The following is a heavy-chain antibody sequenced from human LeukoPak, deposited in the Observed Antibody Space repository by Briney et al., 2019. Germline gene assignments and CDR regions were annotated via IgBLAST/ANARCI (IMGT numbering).Heavy chain of an antibody. CDR1: GYSFISYC. V-gene: IGHV5-51*01. D-gene: IGHD3-16*01. J-gene: IGHJ3*02. CDR2: IYPGDSDT. Sequence: GESLQISCKGSGYSFISYCIGWVRQMPGKGLEWMGIIYPGDSDTRNSPSFQGQVTISADKSISTAYLQWSSLKASDTAMYFCARARILLTFGGLRGTKTDAFDIWGQGTMVTVSS. CDR3: ARARILLTFGGLRGTKTDAFDI.